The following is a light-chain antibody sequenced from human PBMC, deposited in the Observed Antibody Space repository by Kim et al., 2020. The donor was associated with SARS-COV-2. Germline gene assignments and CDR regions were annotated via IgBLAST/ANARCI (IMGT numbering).Light chain of an antibody. CDR1: QSVSSSY. V-gene: IGKV3-20*01. J-gene: IGKJ2*01. CDR2: DAS. Sequence: EIVLTQSPGTLSLSPGERATLSCRASQSVSSSYLAWYQQKPGQAPRLLIYDASSRATGIPDRFSGSGSGTDFTLTISRLEPEDFAVYYCQQYGSSPYTFGQGTKLEI. CDR3: QQYGSSPYT.